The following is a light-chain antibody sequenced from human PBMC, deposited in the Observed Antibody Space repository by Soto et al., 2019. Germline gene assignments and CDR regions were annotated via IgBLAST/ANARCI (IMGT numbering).Light chain of an antibody. J-gene: IGLJ1*01. CDR2: EGN. CDR3: CSSTPSRILG. Sequence: QSVLTQPASVSGSPGPSITISCTGSSSGVGSYRYVSWYHRHPGRVPKLMIYEGNNRPSGVSDRFSGSEPGNTASLTISGLQAEYEAEYYCCSSTPSRILGFGSGTKLTVL. V-gene: IGLV2-14*02. CDR1: SSGVGSYRY.